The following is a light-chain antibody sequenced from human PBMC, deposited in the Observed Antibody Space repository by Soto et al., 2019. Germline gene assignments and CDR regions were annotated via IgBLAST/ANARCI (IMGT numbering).Light chain of an antibody. CDR1: QGISNF. Sequence: DIQMTQSPSSLSASVGDRVTITCRASQGISNFLAWYQQKPGKVPKLLISAASTLQSGVPSRFSGSGSGTHFTLPIPSLQPEDAATYYCQKFSSVITFGQGTRLEIK. J-gene: IGKJ5*01. CDR3: QKFSSVIT. CDR2: AAS. V-gene: IGKV1-27*01.